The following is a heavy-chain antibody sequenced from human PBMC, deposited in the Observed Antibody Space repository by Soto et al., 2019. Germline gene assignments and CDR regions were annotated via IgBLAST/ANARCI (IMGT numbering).Heavy chain of an antibody. CDR2: INHSGST. D-gene: IGHD4-4*01. Sequence: QVQLQQWGAGLLKPSETLSLTCAVYGGSFSGYYWSWIRQPPGKGLEWIGEINHSGSTNYNPSLKSRVTISVDTSKNQFSLKLSSVTAADTAVYYCARGRDDYSNLLVDWGQGTLVTVSS. V-gene: IGHV4-34*01. CDR1: GGSFSGYY. CDR3: ARGRDDYSNLLVD. J-gene: IGHJ4*02.